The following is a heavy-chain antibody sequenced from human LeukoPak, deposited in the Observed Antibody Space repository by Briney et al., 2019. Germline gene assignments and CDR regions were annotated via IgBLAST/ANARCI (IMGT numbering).Heavy chain of an antibody. J-gene: IGHJ5*02. CDR2: IIPILGIA. CDR1: GGTFSSYA. CDR3: AREYVARFGELLLNNWFDP. D-gene: IGHD3-10*01. V-gene: IGHV1-69*04. Sequence: GSSVRVSCKASGGTFSSYAISWVRQAPGQGLEWMGRIIPILGIANYAQKFQGRVTITADKSTSTAYMELSSLRSEDTAVYYCAREYVARFGELLLNNWFDPWGQGTLVTVSS.